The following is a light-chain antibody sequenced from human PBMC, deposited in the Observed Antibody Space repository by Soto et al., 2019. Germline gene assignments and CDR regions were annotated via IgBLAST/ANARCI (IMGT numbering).Light chain of an antibody. Sequence: IVMTQSPATLSVSPGESATLSCRASQNIYYNVAWYQHRPGQAPRLLIYRASTRATSVPARFSGSGSGTEFTLTISSLQSEDFTVYSCLQYHNLWAFGQGTKVDIK. J-gene: IGKJ1*01. CDR3: LQYHNLWA. V-gene: IGKV3-15*01. CDR1: QNIYYN. CDR2: RAS.